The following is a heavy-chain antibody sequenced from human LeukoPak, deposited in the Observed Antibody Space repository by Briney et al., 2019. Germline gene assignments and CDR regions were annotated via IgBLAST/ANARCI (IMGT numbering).Heavy chain of an antibody. CDR1: GDSFSSNSAT. J-gene: IGHJ4*02. V-gene: IGHV6-1*01. D-gene: IGHD1-26*01. Sequence: SQTLSLTCAISGDSFSSNSATWNWIRQSPSKGLEWLGRTYYRSKWYNDYAVSVKSRITINPDTSKNQFFLQLNSMTPEDTAVYYCARGVGGSRPSYYFDYWGQGTLVTVSS. CDR3: ARGVGGSRPSYYFDY. CDR2: TYYRSKWYN.